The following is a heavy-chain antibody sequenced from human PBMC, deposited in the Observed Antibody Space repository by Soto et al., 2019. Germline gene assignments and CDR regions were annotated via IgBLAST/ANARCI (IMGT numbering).Heavy chain of an antibody. V-gene: IGHV1-18*01. Sequence: ASVKVSCKASGYTFTTYAISWLRQAPGQGLEWMGWMNTYTGNTDYAQSLRGRVTMTRDTSTVTAYMELRSLRSDDTAMYYCARDRLHRTSPITFAYWGQGALVTVSS. CDR3: ARDRLHRTSPITFAY. J-gene: IGHJ4*02. CDR1: GYTFTTYA. D-gene: IGHD2-21*01. CDR2: MNTYTGNT.